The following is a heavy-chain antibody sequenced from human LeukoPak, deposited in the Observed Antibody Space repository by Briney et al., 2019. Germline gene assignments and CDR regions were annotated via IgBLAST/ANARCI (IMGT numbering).Heavy chain of an antibody. Sequence: PGASLRLSCAASGFTFSSYAMRWVRQAPGKGLEWVSAICGSGGSTYYADSVKGRFTISRDNSKNTLYLQMNSLRAEDTAVYYCAKGGYCSSTSCPPDYWGQGTLVTVSS. D-gene: IGHD2-2*01. J-gene: IGHJ4*02. CDR1: GFTFSSYA. CDR2: ICGSGGST. CDR3: AKGGYCSSTSCPPDY. V-gene: IGHV3-23*01.